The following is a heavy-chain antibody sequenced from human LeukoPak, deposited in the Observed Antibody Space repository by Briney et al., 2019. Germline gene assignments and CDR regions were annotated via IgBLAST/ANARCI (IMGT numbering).Heavy chain of an antibody. J-gene: IGHJ4*02. CDR2: ISAYNGNT. D-gene: IGHD3-10*01. Sequence: ASVKVSCKASGYTFTSYGISWVRQAPGQGLEWMGWISAYNGNTNYAQKLQGRVTMTTDTSTSTAYMELRSLRSDDTAVYYCARLVSLGGSGSYYHDCWRQGTLVTVSS. CDR1: GYTFTSYG. V-gene: IGHV1-18*01. CDR3: ARLVSLGGSGSYYHDC.